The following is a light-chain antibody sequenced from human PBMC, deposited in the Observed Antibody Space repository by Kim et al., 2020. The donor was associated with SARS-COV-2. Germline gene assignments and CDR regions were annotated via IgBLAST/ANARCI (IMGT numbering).Light chain of an antibody. Sequence: EIVLTQSPSTLSLFPGERATLSCRASQSVSNSRLAWYQQKPGQAPRLLIYDASSRATGITDRFSGSGSGTDFTLTISRLEPEDFAVYYCQQYGASSLTFGGGTKVDIK. V-gene: IGKV3-20*01. J-gene: IGKJ4*01. CDR1: QSVSNSR. CDR2: DAS. CDR3: QQYGASSLT.